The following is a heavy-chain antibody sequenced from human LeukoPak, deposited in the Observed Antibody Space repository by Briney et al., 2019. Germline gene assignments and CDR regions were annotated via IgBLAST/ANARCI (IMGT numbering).Heavy chain of an antibody. J-gene: IGHJ4*02. D-gene: IGHD3-22*01. CDR1: GFTFSDYY. V-gene: IGHV3-30*18. CDR3: AKDRHYDSSGPTYFDY. Sequence: GGSLRLSCAASGFTFSDYYMSWIRQAPGKGLEWVAVISYDGSNKYYADSVKGRFTISRDNSKNTLYLQMNSLRAEDTAVYYCAKDRHYDSSGPTYFDYWGQGTLVTVSS. CDR2: ISYDGSNK.